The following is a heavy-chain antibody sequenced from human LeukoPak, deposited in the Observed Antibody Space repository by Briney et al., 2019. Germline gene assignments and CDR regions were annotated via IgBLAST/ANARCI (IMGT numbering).Heavy chain of an antibody. CDR3: ARDKSLFYVDSSGYFQARDFDY. Sequence: SETLSLTCTASSLTNGSHWGWIRQSPGKGLEWIGSVYRSGTTYCSPSLTTRVDISIDTSKKQFSLTLSSVTAADTAVYYCARDKSLFYVDSSGYFQARDFDYWGQGILVTVSS. V-gene: IGHV4-38-2*02. J-gene: IGHJ4*02. CDR1: SLTNGSH. D-gene: IGHD3-22*01. CDR2: VYRSGTT.